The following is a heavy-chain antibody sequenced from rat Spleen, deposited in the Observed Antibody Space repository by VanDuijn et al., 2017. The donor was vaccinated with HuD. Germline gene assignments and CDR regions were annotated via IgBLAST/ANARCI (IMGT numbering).Heavy chain of an antibody. D-gene: IGHD1-4*01. CDR2: IIYDGSKI. Sequence: EVQLVESGGGLVRPGRSLKLSCAASGFTFSNYGMAWVRQAPTKGLEWVATIIYDGSKIYYRDSVKGRFTISRDNTKNTLYLQMNSLRSEDTATYYCARETGYNSYFDYWGQGVMVTVSS. V-gene: IGHV5-29*01. CDR3: ARETGYNSYFDY. CDR1: GFTFSNYG. J-gene: IGHJ2*01.